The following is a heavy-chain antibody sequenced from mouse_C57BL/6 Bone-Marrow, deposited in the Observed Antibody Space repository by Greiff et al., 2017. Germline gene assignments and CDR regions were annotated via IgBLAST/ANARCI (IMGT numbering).Heavy chain of an antibody. J-gene: IGHJ4*01. Sequence: QVQLQQPGAELVKPGASVKLSCKASGYTFTSYWMQWVKQRPGQGLEWIGEIDPSDSYTNYNQKFKGKATLTVDTSSSTAYMQLSSLTSEDSAVDYCARDCYYYAMDYWGQGTSVTVSS. CDR2: IDPSDSYT. V-gene: IGHV1-50*01. D-gene: IGHD2-3*01. CDR1: GYTFTSYW. CDR3: ARDCYYYAMDY.